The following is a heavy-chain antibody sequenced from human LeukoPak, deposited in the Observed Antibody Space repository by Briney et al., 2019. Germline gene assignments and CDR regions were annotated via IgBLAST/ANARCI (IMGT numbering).Heavy chain of an antibody. CDR2: IYYSGST. D-gene: IGHD5-18*01. CDR3: ARDTAMKR. CDR1: GVSISSYY. V-gene: IGHV4-59*01. J-gene: IGHJ4*02. Sequence: RTSETLSLTCTVSGVSISSYYWSWIRQPPGKGLEWIGCIYYSGSTNYNPSLKSRVTISVDTSKNQFSLKLSSVTAADTAVYYCARDTAMKRWGQGTLVTVSS.